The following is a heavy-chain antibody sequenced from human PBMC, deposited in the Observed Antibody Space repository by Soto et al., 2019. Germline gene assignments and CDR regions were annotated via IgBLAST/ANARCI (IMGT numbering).Heavy chain of an antibody. Sequence: QVQLVQSGAEVKKPGASVKVSCKASGYTFTSYYMHWVRQAPGQGLEWMGIINLSGGSTSYAQKCQGRVTRTRDTSTSTVYMELSSLRSEDTAVYYCARGYDFWSGSYYMDVWGKGTTVTVSS. CDR3: ARGYDFWSGSYYMDV. D-gene: IGHD3-3*01. J-gene: IGHJ6*03. CDR2: INLSGGST. V-gene: IGHV1-46*03. CDR1: GYTFTSYY.